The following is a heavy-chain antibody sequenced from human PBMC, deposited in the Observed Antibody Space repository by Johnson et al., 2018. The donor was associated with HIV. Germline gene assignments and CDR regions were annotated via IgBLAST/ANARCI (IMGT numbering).Heavy chain of an antibody. CDR2: IYSGGDT. V-gene: IGHV3-66*01. CDR1: GLTFSSNY. CDR3: ARALGFSRAFDI. Sequence: VQLVESGGGVVQPGGSLRLSCAASGLTFSSNYITWVRQAPGKGLEWISVIYSGGDTYYDDAVKGRFTISRDDSKNTLYLQINRLTAEDSAVYDCARALGFSRAFDIWGQGKMVTVSS. J-gene: IGHJ3*02. D-gene: IGHD7-27*01.